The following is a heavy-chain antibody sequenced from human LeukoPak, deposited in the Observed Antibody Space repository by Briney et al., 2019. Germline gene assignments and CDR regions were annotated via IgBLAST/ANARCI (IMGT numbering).Heavy chain of an antibody. Sequence: SETLSLTCGISGDSIRRNYWSLIRQPQGKGVEWIGYIHYSGNTNYNPSLKSRVSISVDTSKNQFSLKLTSVTAADTAVYYCAAYRSGTHYNSYYFDDWGQGTLVIVSS. CDR2: IHYSGNT. V-gene: IGHV4-59*08. J-gene: IGHJ4*02. CDR3: AAYRSGTHYNSYYFDD. D-gene: IGHD3-10*01. CDR1: GDSIRRNY.